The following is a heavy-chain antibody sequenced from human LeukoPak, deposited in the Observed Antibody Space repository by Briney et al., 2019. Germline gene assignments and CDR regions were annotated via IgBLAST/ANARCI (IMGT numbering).Heavy chain of an antibody. V-gene: IGHV3-23*01. CDR1: GFTFSSYS. J-gene: IGHJ3*02. D-gene: IGHD1-26*01. CDR3: ARGGSYLSAFDI. CDR2: VSGNGGVT. Sequence: GGSLRLSCAASGFTFSSYSMHWVRQAPGKGLEWVSIVSGNGGVTFYADSVKGRFTISRDNSKNTLYMQMNSLRAEDTAVYYCARGGSYLSAFDIWGQGTMVTVSS.